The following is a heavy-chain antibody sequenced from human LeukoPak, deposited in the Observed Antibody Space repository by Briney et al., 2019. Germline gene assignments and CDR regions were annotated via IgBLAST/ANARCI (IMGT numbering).Heavy chain of an antibody. CDR1: GGSISSYY. D-gene: IGHD2-2*01. J-gene: IGHJ4*02. V-gene: IGHV4-4*07. CDR2: IYSSGSN. CDR3: ARECSSNICSRFFDY. Sequence: SETLSLTCTVSGGSISSYYWSWIRQPAGKGLEWIGRIYSSGSNNSNPSLKSRVIMSVDTSKNQFSLNLTSVTAADTAVYYCARECSSNICSRFFDYWGRGALVTVSS.